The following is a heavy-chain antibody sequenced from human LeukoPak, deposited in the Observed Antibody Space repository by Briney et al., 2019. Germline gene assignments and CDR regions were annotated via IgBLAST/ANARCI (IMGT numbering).Heavy chain of an antibody. J-gene: IGHJ6*03. CDR2: IYYSGST. CDR3: ARVSAMVRGVIITSYYYYYMDV. D-gene: IGHD3-10*01. CDR1: GGSISSGGYY. Sequence: PSETLSLTCTVSGGSISSGGYYWSWIRQHPGKGLEWIGYIYYSGSTYYNPSLKSRVTISVDTSKNQFSLKLSSVTAADTAVYYCARVSAMVRGVIITSYYYYYMDVRGKGTTVTVSS. V-gene: IGHV4-31*03.